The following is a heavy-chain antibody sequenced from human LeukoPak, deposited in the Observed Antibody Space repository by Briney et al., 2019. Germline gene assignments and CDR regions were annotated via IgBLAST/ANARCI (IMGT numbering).Heavy chain of an antibody. CDR3: AKDPTVTTSYGMDV. Sequence: SLRLSCAASGFTFDDYAMHWVRQAPGKGLEWVSGISWNSGSIGYADSVKGRFTISRDDAKNSLYLQMNSLRAEDTALYYCAKDPTVTTSYGMDVWGQGTTVTVSS. V-gene: IGHV3-9*01. CDR1: GFTFDDYA. CDR2: ISWNSGSI. J-gene: IGHJ6*02. D-gene: IGHD4-17*01.